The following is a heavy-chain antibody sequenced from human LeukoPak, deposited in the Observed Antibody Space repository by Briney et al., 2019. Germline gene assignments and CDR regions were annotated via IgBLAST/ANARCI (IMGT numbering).Heavy chain of an antibody. CDR2: IYYSGST. CDR3: ARGLTGEFDY. Sequence: SETLSLTCTVSGGSISSYYWSWIRQSPGKGLEWIGYIYYSGSTNYNPSLKSRVTISVDTSKNQFSLKLSSVTAADTAVYYCARGLTGEFDYWGQGTLVTVSS. D-gene: IGHD7-27*01. CDR1: GGSISSYY. J-gene: IGHJ4*02. V-gene: IGHV4-59*01.